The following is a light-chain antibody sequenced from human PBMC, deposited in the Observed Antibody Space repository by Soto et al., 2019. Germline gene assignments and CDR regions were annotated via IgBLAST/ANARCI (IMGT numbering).Light chain of an antibody. CDR1: QSVAGN. CDR3: QQSNNWPPLT. Sequence: EIMMMQSPATLSVSPGETATLSCRASQSVAGNLAWYQQKPGQPPRLLIYGVSTRATGVPARFSGSGSETDFSLTISSLQIEDFALYYCQQSNNWPPLTFGGGTKVEIK. J-gene: IGKJ4*01. V-gene: IGKV3-15*01. CDR2: GVS.